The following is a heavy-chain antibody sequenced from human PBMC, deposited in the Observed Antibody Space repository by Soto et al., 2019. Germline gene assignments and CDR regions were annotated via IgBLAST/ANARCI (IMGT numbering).Heavy chain of an antibody. Sequence: QVQLVESGGGLVKPGGSLRLFCAASGFTFSDYYMNWIRQAPGKGLEWVSYITTSGTTTYYADSVKGRFTISRDNAKNSLYLQMNSLRVEDTAVYYCARDRGYTYGPDAFGIWGQGTMVIVSS. J-gene: IGHJ3*02. CDR3: ARDRGYTYGPDAFGI. V-gene: IGHV3-11*01. D-gene: IGHD5-18*01. CDR1: GFTFSDYY. CDR2: ITTSGTTT.